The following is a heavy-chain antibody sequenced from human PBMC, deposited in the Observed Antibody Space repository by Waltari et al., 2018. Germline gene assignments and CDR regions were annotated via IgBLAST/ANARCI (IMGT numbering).Heavy chain of an antibody. J-gene: IGHJ4*02. V-gene: IGHV3-74*01. CDR2: INNDGSGT. Sequence: AASGFTFSSYWIHWVRQAPGKGLVWVSRINNDGSGTSYADSVKGRFTISRDNAKNTLYLQMNSLRAEDTAVYYCARAISSGWWFDYWGQGTLVTVSS. CDR1: GFTFSSYW. CDR3: ARAISSGWWFDY. D-gene: IGHD6-19*01.